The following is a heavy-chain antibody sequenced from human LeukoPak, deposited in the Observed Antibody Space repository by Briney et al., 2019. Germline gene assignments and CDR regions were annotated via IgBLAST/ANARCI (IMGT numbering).Heavy chain of an antibody. CDR2: IYHSGST. CDR1: GGSISSGGYS. V-gene: IGHV4-30-2*01. Sequence: PSQTLSLTCAVSGGSISSGGYSWSWIRQPPGKGLEWIGYIYHSGSTYNNPSLKSRVTISVDRSKNQFSLKLSSVTAADTAVYYCARAGYRDAFDIWGQGTMVTVSS. D-gene: IGHD2-2*03. J-gene: IGHJ3*02. CDR3: ARAGYRDAFDI.